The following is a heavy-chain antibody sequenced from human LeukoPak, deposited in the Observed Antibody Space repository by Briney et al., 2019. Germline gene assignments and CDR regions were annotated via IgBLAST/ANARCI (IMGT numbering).Heavy chain of an antibody. D-gene: IGHD2-2*01. V-gene: IGHV3-74*01. Sequence: GGSLRLSCAASGFTFSSYSMNWVRQAPGKGLVWVSRINSDGSSTSYADSVKGRFTISRDNAKNSLYLQMNSLRAEDTAVYYCARARVVVVPAAGSYYYYGMDVWGQGTTVTVSS. J-gene: IGHJ6*02. CDR3: ARARVVVVPAAGSYYYYGMDV. CDR1: GFTFSSYS. CDR2: INSDGSST.